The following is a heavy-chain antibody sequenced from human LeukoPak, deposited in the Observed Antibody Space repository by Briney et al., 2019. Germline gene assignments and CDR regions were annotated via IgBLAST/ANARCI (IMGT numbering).Heavy chain of an antibody. D-gene: IGHD3-10*01. J-gene: IGHJ2*01. V-gene: IGHV1-2*02. Sequence: PGPSVKVSCRASGYTFTAHYIHWVRQAPGQGLEWMGWIDPNSGGTNYAQRFLGSVTMTGDTSINTAFMEVRRLRSDDTAIYYCARGRGTTMVRGVITNYFDLWGRGSLVTVSS. CDR3: ARGRGTTMVRGVITNYFDL. CDR1: GYTFTAHY. CDR2: IDPNSGGT.